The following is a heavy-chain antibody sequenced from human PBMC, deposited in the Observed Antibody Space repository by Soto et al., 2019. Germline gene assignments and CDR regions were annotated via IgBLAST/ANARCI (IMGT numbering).Heavy chain of an antibody. CDR2: ISAYNGNT. CDR3: ARSLDYYYYYYMDV. J-gene: IGHJ6*03. Sequence: ASVKVSCKASGDTLTNSYLHWVRQAPGQGLEWMGWISAYNGNTNYAQKLQGRVTMTTDTSTSTAYMELRSLRSDDTAVYYCARSLDYYYYYYMDVWGKGTTVTVSS. CDR1: GDTLTNSY. V-gene: IGHV1-18*01.